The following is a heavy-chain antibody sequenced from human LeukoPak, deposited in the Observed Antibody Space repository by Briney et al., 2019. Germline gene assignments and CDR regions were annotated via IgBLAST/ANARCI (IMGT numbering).Heavy chain of an antibody. D-gene: IGHD3-10*01. CDR3: ARQDLWFGEFGYYGMDV. V-gene: IGHV4-39*01. Sequence: SQTLSLTCTVSGGSISSGGYYWSWIRQPPGKGLEWIGEINHSGSTNYNPSLKSRVTISVDTSKNQFSLKLSSVTAADTAVYYCARQDLWFGEFGYYGMDVWGQGTTVTVSS. J-gene: IGHJ6*02. CDR1: GGSISSGGYY. CDR2: INHSGST.